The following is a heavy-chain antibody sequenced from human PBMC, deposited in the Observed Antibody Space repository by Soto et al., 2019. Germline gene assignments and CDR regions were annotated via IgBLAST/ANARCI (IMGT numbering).Heavy chain of an antibody. J-gene: IGHJ6*02. CDR3: AMFYGFDV. CDR2: IGVSGTTI. V-gene: IGHV3-48*03. Sequence: EEQLVESGGGLVQPGGSLRLSCEASGFTLSENEMNWVRQAPGKGLEWISYIGVSGTTIKYADSVKGRFTISSDNARNSLYLQMNSLRVEDTGAYYCAMFYGFDVWGQGTTVTVSS. CDR1: GFTLSENE.